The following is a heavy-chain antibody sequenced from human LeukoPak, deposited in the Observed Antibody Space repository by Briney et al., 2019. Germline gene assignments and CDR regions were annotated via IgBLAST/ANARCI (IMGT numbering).Heavy chain of an antibody. CDR2: IYYSGST. V-gene: IGHV4-59*08. CDR1: GGSISSYY. D-gene: IGHD4-17*01. Sequence: ASETLSLTCTVSGGSISSYYWSWIRQPPGKGLEWIGYIYYSGSTNYNPSLKSRVTISVDTSKNQFSLKLSSVTAADTAVYYRARGSADYATYYYYGMDVWGQGTTVTVSS. CDR3: ARGSADYATYYYYGMDV. J-gene: IGHJ6*02.